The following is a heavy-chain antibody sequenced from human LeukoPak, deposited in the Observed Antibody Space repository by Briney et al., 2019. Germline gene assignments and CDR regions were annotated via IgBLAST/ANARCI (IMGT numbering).Heavy chain of an antibody. CDR2: IRYDGSNK. V-gene: IGHV3-30*02. Sequence: PGGSLRLSCAASGFTFSSYGMHWVRQAPGKGLEWVAFIRYDGSNKYYADSVKGRLTISRDNSKNTLYLQMNSLRAEDTAVYYCAKEEVGIQLWLDYWGQGTLVTVSS. D-gene: IGHD5-18*01. CDR3: AKEEVGIQLWLDY. CDR1: GFTFSSYG. J-gene: IGHJ4*02.